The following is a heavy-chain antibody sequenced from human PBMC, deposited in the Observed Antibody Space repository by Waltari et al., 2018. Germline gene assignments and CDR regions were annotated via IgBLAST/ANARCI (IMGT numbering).Heavy chain of an antibody. J-gene: IGHJ4*02. CDR1: GFTFSSYG. Sequence: QVQLVESGGGVVQPGRSLRLSCAASGFTFSSYGMPWVRQAPGKGLEGVAVIWYDGSNKYYADSVKGRFTISRDNSKNTLYLQMNSLRAEDTAVYYCARDQFYGDYDNTLDYWGQGTLVTVSS. D-gene: IGHD4-17*01. V-gene: IGHV3-33*01. CDR2: IWYDGSNK. CDR3: ARDQFYGDYDNTLDY.